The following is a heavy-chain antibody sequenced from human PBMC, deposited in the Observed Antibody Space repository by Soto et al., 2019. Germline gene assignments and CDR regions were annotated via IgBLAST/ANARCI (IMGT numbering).Heavy chain of an antibody. V-gene: IGHV4-31*03. CDR2: RYYSEST. J-gene: IGHJ4*02. CDR3: ARNKCSGGSCYSWSLDY. CDR1: GGSITTGGYY. Sequence: SETLSLTCTVSGGSITTGGYYWSWIRQLPGKGLEWIGHRYYSESTYYNPSLKSRVSISLDTSKNQFSLKLSFVTAADTAMYYCARNKCSGGSCYSWSLDYWGQGTPVTVYS. D-gene: IGHD2-15*01.